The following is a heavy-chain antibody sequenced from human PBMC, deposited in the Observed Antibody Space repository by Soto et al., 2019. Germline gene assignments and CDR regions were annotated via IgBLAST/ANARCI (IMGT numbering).Heavy chain of an antibody. Sequence: SETLSLTCTVSGGSISSYYWSWIRQPPGKGLEWIGYIYYSGSTNYNPSLKSRVTISVDTSKNQFSLKLSSVTAADTAVYYCARVGSGYEKVFAYWGQGTLVTVSS. V-gene: IGHV4-59*01. CDR1: GGSISSYY. D-gene: IGHD5-12*01. CDR2: IYYSGST. J-gene: IGHJ4*02. CDR3: ARVGSGYEKVFAY.